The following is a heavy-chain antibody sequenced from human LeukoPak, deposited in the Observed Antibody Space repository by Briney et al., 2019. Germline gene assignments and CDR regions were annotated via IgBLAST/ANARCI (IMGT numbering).Heavy chain of an antibody. V-gene: IGHV3-30*18. D-gene: IGHD4-17*01. CDR1: GFTFSSYG. J-gene: IGHJ4*02. CDR3: AEGDYGDYEFDY. CDR2: ISYDGSNE. Sequence: PGGSLRLSCAASGFTFSSYGMHWVRQAPGKGLEWVAVISYDGSNEYYADSVKGRFTISRDNSKNTLYLQMNSLRAEDTAVYYCAEGDYGDYEFDYWGQGTLSPSPQ.